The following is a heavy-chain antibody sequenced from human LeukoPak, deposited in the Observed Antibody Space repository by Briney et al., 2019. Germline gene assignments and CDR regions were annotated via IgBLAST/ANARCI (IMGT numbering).Heavy chain of an antibody. CDR2: VQTTGSL. D-gene: IGHD1-14*01. Sequence: SQTLSLTCTVSGGSITSGPHYWNWIRQSAEKGLEWIGRVQTTGSLDYNPSLKSRVTISMDTSTNHFSLMMNSLTTTDTAVYYCARGTKSPRTTVLTSFWYFDLWGRGTLVTVSS. CDR1: GGSITSGPHY. CDR3: ARGTKSPRTTVLTSFWYFDL. J-gene: IGHJ2*01. V-gene: IGHV4-61*02.